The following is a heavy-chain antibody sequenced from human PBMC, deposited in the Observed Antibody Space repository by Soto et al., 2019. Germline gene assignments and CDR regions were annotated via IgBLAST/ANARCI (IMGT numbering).Heavy chain of an antibody. V-gene: IGHV1-18*01. J-gene: IGHJ6*02. Sequence: QVQLVQSGAEVKKPGASVKVSCKASGYTFTSYGICWVRQAPGQGLEWMGWISAYNGNTNYAQKLQGRVTMTTDTSXSXSYMELRSLRSDDTAIYYCARDPTIFGVVQNYGMDGWGQGTTVTVSS. CDR1: GYTFTSYG. CDR2: ISAYNGNT. CDR3: ARDPTIFGVVQNYGMDG. D-gene: IGHD3-3*01.